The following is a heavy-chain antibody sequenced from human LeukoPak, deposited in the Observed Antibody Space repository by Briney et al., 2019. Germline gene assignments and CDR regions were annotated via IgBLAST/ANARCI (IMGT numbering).Heavy chain of an antibody. D-gene: IGHD2-15*01. V-gene: IGHV3-7*01. Sequence: GGSLRLSCTASEFTLSSYWMSWVRQAPGKGLEWVAFIRKRGIETNYVDSVKGRFTITRDNARNSLFLQMNSLRAEDTAVYYCAREDGYCSGGNCYSYFVSWGQGTLVTVSS. J-gene: IGHJ4*02. CDR2: IRKRGIET. CDR1: EFTLSSYW. CDR3: AREDGYCSGGNCYSYFVS.